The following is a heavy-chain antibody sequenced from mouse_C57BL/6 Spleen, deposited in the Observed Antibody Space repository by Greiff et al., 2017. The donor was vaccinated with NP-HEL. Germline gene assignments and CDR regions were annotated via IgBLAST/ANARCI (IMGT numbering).Heavy chain of an antibody. J-gene: IGHJ4*01. D-gene: IGHD2-3*01. CDR1: GFSLTSYG. V-gene: IGHV2-4*01. Sequence: VMLVESGPGLVQPSQSLSITCTVSGFSLTSYGVHWVRQPPGKGLEWLGVIWSGGSTDYNAAFISRLSISKDNSKSQVFFKMNSLQADDTAIYYCAKGDDGFFYAMDYWGQGTSVTVSS. CDR2: IWSGGST. CDR3: AKGDDGFFYAMDY.